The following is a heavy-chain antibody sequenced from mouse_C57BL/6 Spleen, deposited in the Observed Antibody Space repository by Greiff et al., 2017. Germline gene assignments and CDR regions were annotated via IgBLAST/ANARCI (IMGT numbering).Heavy chain of an antibody. CDR1: GYTFTSYW. CDR3: ARGYYSKEGYYFDY. D-gene: IGHD2-5*01. V-gene: IGHV1-52*01. CDR2: IDPSDSET. Sequence: QSCKASGYTFTSYWMHWVKQRPIQGLEWIGNIDPSDSETHYNQKFKDKATLTVDKSSSTAYMQLSSLTSEDSAVYYCARGYYSKEGYYFDYWGQGTTLTVSS. J-gene: IGHJ2*01.